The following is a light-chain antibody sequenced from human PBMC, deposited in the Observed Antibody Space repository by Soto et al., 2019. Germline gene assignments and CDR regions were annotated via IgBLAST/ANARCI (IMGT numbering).Light chain of an antibody. CDR1: QSVSSNN. CDR3: QQSGNSPLFS. V-gene: IGKV3-20*01. CDR2: GVS. J-gene: IGKJ3*01. Sequence: EIVLTQSPGTLSLSPGERATLSCRASQSVSSNNLAWYQQKPGQPPRLLIYGVSSRATDIPARFSGSGSGTDFTLTISRLEPEEFAVYYCQQSGNSPLFSFGPGTKVDIK.